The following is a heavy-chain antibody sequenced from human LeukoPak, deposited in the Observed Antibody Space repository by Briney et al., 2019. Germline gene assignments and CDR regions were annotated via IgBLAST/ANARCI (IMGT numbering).Heavy chain of an antibody. CDR2: IYTSGST. CDR1: GGSISNYY. D-gene: IGHD2-8*02. CDR3: ARVFSDWWGGGDY. Sequence: SETLSLTCTVSGGSISNYYWNFIRQPAGKGLEWIGRIYTSGSTNYNPSLKSRVTMSVDTSKNQFSLKLTSVTAADTAAYYCARVFSDWWGGGDYWGQGTLVTVSS. V-gene: IGHV4-4*07. J-gene: IGHJ4*02.